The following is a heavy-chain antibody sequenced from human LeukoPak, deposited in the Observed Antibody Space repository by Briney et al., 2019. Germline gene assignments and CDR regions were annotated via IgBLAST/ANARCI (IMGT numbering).Heavy chain of an antibody. V-gene: IGHV4-39*01. CDR2: IYYSGST. CDR3: ARVLRIFDRVTVAGSKFDP. Sequence: SETLSLTCTVSGGSISSSSYYWGWLRQPPGKGLEWIGSIYYSGSTYYNPSLKSRVTISVDTSKNQFSLKLSSVTAADTAVYYCARVLRIFDRVTVAGSKFDPWGQGTLVTVSS. D-gene: IGHD6-19*01. CDR1: GGSISSSSYY. J-gene: IGHJ5*02.